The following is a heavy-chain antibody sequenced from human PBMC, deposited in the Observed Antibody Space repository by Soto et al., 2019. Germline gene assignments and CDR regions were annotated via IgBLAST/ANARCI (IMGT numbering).Heavy chain of an antibody. CDR3: AKKSEGLYDSSGYYVLVFDY. CDR2: IYYSGST. J-gene: IGHJ4*02. CDR1: GGSISSSSYY. D-gene: IGHD3-22*01. V-gene: IGHV4-39*01. Sequence: QLQLQESGPGLVKPSETLSLTCTVSGGSISSSSYYWGWIRQPPGKGLEWIGSIYYSGSTYYNPSLKSRVTISVDTSKNQFSLKLSSVTAADTAVYYCAKKSEGLYDSSGYYVLVFDYWGQGTLVTVSS.